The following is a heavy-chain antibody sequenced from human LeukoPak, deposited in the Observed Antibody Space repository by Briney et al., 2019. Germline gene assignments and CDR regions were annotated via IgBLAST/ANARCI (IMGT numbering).Heavy chain of an antibody. CDR1: GFTFSTYN. D-gene: IGHD3-9*01. CDR2: ITSGGTYT. J-gene: IGHJ4*02. Sequence: GGSLRLSCAASGFTFSTYNMNWVRQAPGKGLEWVSSITSGGTYTYYADSVKGRFTTSRDNAKSSLSLQLSSLRAEDTAVYYCARGHYDILTASYKWTPDYWGQGILVTVSS. V-gene: IGHV3-21*06. CDR3: ARGHYDILTASYKWTPDY.